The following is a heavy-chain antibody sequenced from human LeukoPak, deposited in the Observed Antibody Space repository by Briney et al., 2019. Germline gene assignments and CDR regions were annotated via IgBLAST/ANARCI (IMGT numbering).Heavy chain of an antibody. CDR2: IYTSGST. CDR1: GGSISSYY. CDR3: ARPDRPDAFDI. V-gene: IGHV4-4*09. Sequence: PSETLSLTCTVSGGSISSYYWSWIRQPPGKGLEWIGYIYTSGSTNYNPSLKSRVTISVDTSKNQFSLKLSSVTAADTAVYYCARPDRPDAFDIWGQWTMVTVSS. J-gene: IGHJ3*02. D-gene: IGHD1-14*01.